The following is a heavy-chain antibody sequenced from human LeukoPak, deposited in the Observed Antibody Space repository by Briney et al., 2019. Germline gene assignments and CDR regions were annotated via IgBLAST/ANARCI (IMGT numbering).Heavy chain of an antibody. Sequence: GASVKLSCKASGGTFTRYAISWVPQAPGQRLEGMGGIIPIFGTANYAQKFQGRVTITADESTSTAYMEVSSLRSEDTAVYYCARAYSGYDFFDYWGQGILVTVSS. D-gene: IGHD5-12*01. CDR3: ARAYSGYDFFDY. CDR1: GGTFTRYA. CDR2: IIPIFGTA. J-gene: IGHJ4*02. V-gene: IGHV1-69*01.